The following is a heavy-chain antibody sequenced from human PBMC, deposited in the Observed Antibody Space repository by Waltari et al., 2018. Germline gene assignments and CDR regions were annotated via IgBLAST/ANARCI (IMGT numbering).Heavy chain of an antibody. CDR3: ARARYSSGWYQDMHFDL. CDR2: IYSSGGT. CDR1: Y. V-gene: IGHV4-4*07. J-gene: IGHJ2*01. Sequence: YWNWFRQPAGKGPEWIGRIYSSGGTTYNPSLKSRITMSIDTAKRQFSLRVISVTAADTAVYFCARARYSSGWYQDMHFDLWGRGTLVIVSS. D-gene: IGHD6-19*01.